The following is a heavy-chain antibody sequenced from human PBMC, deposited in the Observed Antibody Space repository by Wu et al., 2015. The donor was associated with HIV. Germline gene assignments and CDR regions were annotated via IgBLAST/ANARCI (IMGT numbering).Heavy chain of an antibody. CDR1: GGTFSTYA. D-gene: IGHD3-22*01. CDR2: IIPIYGTA. V-gene: IGHV1-69*05. J-gene: IGHJ4*02. CDR3: ARDAISAAYDSSGYYFD. Sequence: QVQLVQSGAEVKKPGSSVKVSCKASGGTFSTYAISWVRQAPGQGLEWMGGIIPIYGTANYAQKFQGRVTITTDESTSTAYMELSSLRSEDTAVYYCARDAISAAYDSSGYYFDWGQGTLVTVSS.